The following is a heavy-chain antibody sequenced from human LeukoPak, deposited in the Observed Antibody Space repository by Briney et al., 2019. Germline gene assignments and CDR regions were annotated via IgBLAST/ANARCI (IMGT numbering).Heavy chain of an antibody. CDR3: ARANLNYCSGGSCSPTYYYYYYGMDV. V-gene: IGHV3-20*04. Sequence: GGSLRLSCAASGFTFSTYAMSWVRQAPGKGLEWVSGINWNGGSTGYADSVKGRFTISRDNAKNSLYLQMNSLRAEDTALYYCARANLNYCSGGSCSPTYYYYYYGMDVWGQGTTVTVSS. J-gene: IGHJ6*02. CDR2: INWNGGST. D-gene: IGHD2-15*01. CDR1: GFTFSTYA.